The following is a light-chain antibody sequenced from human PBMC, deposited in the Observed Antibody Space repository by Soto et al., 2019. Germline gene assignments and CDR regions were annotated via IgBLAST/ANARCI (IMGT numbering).Light chain of an antibody. CDR3: QQYNNWPVYT. V-gene: IGKV3-15*01. Sequence: EIVMTQSPATLSVSPGEGATLSCRASQSVSSNLAWYQQKPGQAPRLLIFGASTRATGIPARFSGSGSGTEFNLTISSLQSEDFAVYYCQQYNNWPVYTFGQGTKLEIK. J-gene: IGKJ2*01. CDR2: GAS. CDR1: QSVSSN.